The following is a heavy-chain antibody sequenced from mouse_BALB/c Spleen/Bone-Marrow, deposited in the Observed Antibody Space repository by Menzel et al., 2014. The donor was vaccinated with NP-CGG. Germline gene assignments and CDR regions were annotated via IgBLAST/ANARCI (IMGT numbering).Heavy chain of an antibody. J-gene: IGHJ4*01. CDR1: GFSLISYG. CDR2: IWPGGST. CDR3: ARDLYYDYDVGAMDY. Sequence: QVQLKQSGPGLEESSQSLSISCTVSGFSLISYGVHWIRQRPGKGLEWLGVIWPGGSTNYNSALMSRLSISKDNSKSQVFLKMNSLRSDDTAMYYCARDLYYDYDVGAMDYWGQGTSVTVSS. V-gene: IGHV2-9*02. D-gene: IGHD2-4*01.